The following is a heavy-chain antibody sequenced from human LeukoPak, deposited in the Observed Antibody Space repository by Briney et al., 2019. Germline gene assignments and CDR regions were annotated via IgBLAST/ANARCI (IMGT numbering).Heavy chain of an antibody. CDR2: ISAYNGNT. J-gene: IGHJ5*02. D-gene: IGHD3-22*01. V-gene: IGHV1-18*01. CDR1: GYTFTSYG. Sequence: ASVKVSCKASGYTFTSYGISWVRQAPGQGLEWMGWISAYNGNTNYAQKLQGRVTMTTDTSTSTAYMELRSLRSDDTAVYYCARAAVQYCYDSSGYYPQTWGQGTLVTVSS. CDR3: ARAAVQYCYDSSGYYPQT.